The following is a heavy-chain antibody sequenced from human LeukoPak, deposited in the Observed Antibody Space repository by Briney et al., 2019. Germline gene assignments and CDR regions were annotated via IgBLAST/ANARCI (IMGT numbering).Heavy chain of an antibody. V-gene: IGHV3-21*01. J-gene: IGHJ4*02. CDR2: ISSSSSYI. Sequence: GGSLRLSCAASGFTFSSYSMNWVRQAPGKGLEWVSSISSSSSYIYYADSVKGRFTISRDNAKNSLYLQMNSLRAEDTAVYCCASTGYSSSWYGVAFDYWGQGTLVTVSS. D-gene: IGHD6-13*01. CDR1: GFTFSSYS. CDR3: ASTGYSSSWYGVAFDY.